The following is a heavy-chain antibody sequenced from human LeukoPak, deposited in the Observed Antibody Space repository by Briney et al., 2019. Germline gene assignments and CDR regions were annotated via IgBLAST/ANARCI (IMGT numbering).Heavy chain of an antibody. CDR2: ISGSGGST. V-gene: IGHV3-23*01. D-gene: IGHD3-9*01. Sequence: GGSLRLSCAASGFTFSSYAMSWVRQAPGKGLEWVSAISGSGGSTYYADSVKGRFTISRDNSKNTLYLQMNSLRAEDTAAYYCAKVPSYDILTGYLFDPWGQGTLVTVSS. CDR1: GFTFSSYA. J-gene: IGHJ5*02. CDR3: AKVPSYDILTGYLFDP.